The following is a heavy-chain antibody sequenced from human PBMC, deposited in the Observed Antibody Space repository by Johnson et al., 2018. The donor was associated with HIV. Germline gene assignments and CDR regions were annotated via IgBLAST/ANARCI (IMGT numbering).Heavy chain of an antibody. Sequence: VQLVESGGGLVQPGGSLRLSCAASGFTVRSNHISWVRQTPGKGLEWVSVIHSGDKTYYADSVKGRFTISRDNSENTVYLQMNSLRAEDTAMYYCASSRYSRRWYEYSGFDMWGQGTKVTVSS. D-gene: IGHD6-13*01. J-gene: IGHJ3*02. CDR1: GFTVRSNH. CDR2: IHSGDKT. CDR3: ASSRYSRRWYEYSGFDM. V-gene: IGHV3-66*01.